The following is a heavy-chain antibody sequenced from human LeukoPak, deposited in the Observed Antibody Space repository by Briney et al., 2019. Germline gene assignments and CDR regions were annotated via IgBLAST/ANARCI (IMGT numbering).Heavy chain of an antibody. CDR1: GGSISSSSYY. J-gene: IGHJ4*02. CDR3: ARHDSPYTSGCPFDY. D-gene: IGHD6-19*01. V-gene: IGHV4-39*01. Sequence: PSETLSLTCTVSGGSISSSSYYWGWIRQPPGTGLEWIGSIYYSGSTYYTPSLKSRVTISVDTSKNQFSLKLSSVTAADTAVYYCARHDSPYTSGCPFDYWGQGTLVTVSS. CDR2: IYYSGST.